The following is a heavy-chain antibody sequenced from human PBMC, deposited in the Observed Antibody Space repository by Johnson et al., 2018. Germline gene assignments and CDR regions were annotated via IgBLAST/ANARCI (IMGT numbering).Heavy chain of an antibody. J-gene: IGHJ6*02. V-gene: IGHV3-15*01. CDR1: AFTFSNAW. D-gene: IGHD5-12*01. CDR3: TTLTLNSGYDFYYYYGMDV. CDR2: IKSKTDGGTT. Sequence: EVQLLESRGGLVKPGGSLRLSCSSSAFTFSNAWMSWVRQAPGKGLEWVGRIKSKTDGGTTDYAAPVKGRFTISRDDSKNTLYLQMNSLKTEDTAVYYCTTLTLNSGYDFYYYYGMDVWGQGTTVTVSS.